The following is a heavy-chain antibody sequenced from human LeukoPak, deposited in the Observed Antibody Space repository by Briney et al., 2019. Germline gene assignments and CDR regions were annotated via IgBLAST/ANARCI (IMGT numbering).Heavy chain of an antibody. Sequence: PGGSLRLSCAASGFTFSSFGMNWVRQAPGKGLEWVSYISSSSSTIYYADSVKGRFTISRDNAKNSLYLQMNSLRAEDTAVYYCARSHPSDTSGWSNPYFDKWGQGTLVTVSS. CDR3: ARSHPSDTSGWSNPYFDK. J-gene: IGHJ4*02. CDR1: GFTFSSFG. CDR2: ISSSSSTI. D-gene: IGHD3-22*01. V-gene: IGHV3-48*01.